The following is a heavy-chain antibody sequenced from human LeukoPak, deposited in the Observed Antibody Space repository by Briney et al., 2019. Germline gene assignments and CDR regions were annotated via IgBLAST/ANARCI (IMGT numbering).Heavy chain of an antibody. CDR2: IRSKAYGGTT. V-gene: IGHV3-49*03. J-gene: IGHJ4*02. CDR3: TTTPASRKPFDS. CDR1: GFTFCDYA. Sequence: PGRSLRLSCTASGFTFCDYAMSWFRQAPGKGLEWVGFIRSKAYGGTTEYAASVKGTFTISRDDSKNTMYLQMNSLTTEDTAVYYCTTTPASRKPFDSWGQGTLVTVSS. D-gene: IGHD1-14*01.